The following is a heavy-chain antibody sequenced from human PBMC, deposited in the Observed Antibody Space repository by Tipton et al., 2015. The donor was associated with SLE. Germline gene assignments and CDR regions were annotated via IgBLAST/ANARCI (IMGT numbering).Heavy chain of an antibody. CDR2: ISWNSDGI. CDR1: GFTFDDYA. D-gene: IGHD2-21*01. J-gene: IGHJ3*02. CDR3: VKDKGSIVVDTFDI. V-gene: IGHV3-9*01. Sequence: SLRLSCAASGFTFDDYAMHWVRQVPGMGLEWVSGISWNSDGIGYVDSVKGRFTISRDNAKNSLYLQMNSLRPEDTALYYCVKDKGSIVVDTFDICGQGTMVTVSS.